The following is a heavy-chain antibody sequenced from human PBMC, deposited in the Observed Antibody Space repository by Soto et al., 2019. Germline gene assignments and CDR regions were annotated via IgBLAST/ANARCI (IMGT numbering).Heavy chain of an antibody. D-gene: IGHD3-10*01. V-gene: IGHV5-10-1*01. Sequence: GESLKISCKGSGYSFTSYWISWVRQMPGKGLEWMGRIDPSDSYTNYSPSFQGHVTISADKSISTAYLQWSSLKASDTAMYYCARRRITMVRGARDAFDIWGQGTIVTVS. CDR3: ARRRITMVRGARDAFDI. J-gene: IGHJ3*02. CDR2: IDPSDSYT. CDR1: GYSFTSYW.